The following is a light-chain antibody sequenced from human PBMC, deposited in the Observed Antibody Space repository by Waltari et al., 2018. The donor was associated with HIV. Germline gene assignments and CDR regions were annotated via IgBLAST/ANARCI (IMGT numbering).Light chain of an antibody. J-gene: IGLJ2*01. CDR3: STHTTTDTLI. CDR2: EVT. V-gene: IGLV2-14*03. CDR1: TSDFGRYNS. Sequence: QSALTQPASVSGSPGQSVTISCTATTSDFGRYNSVSWYRQHPGNLPKVIIYEVTSRPSGVPHRFSGSKSGNTASLTISGLQAEDEAIYYCSTHTTTDTLIFGGGTKLTVL.